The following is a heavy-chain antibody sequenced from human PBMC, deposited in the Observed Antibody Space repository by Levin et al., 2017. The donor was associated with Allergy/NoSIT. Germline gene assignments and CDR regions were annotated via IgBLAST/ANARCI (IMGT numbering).Heavy chain of an antibody. CDR3: AKGGGDGRYSSGWYTYYYYYMDV. V-gene: IGHV3-43*01. J-gene: IGHJ6*03. CDR2: ISWDGGST. CDR1: GFTFDDYT. Sequence: PGGSLRLSCAASGFTFDDYTMHWVRQAPGKGLEWVSLISWDGGSTYYADSVKGRFTISRDNSKNSLYLQMNSLRTEDTALYYCAKGGGDGRYSSGWYTYYYYYMDVWGKGTTVTVSS. D-gene: IGHD6-19*01.